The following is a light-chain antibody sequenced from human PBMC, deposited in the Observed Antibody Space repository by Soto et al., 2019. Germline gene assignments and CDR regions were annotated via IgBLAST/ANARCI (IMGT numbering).Light chain of an antibody. CDR1: QGISNY. Sequence: DIPMTQSPSSLSASVGDRVTITCRASQGISNYLAWYQQKPGKVPKLLIYAASTLQSGVPSRFSGSGSGTDFTLTISSLQPEVVATYYSPQYNSTPRSFDQQTKVQIK. CDR2: AAS. V-gene: IGKV1-27*01. CDR3: PQYNSTPRS. J-gene: IGKJ1*01.